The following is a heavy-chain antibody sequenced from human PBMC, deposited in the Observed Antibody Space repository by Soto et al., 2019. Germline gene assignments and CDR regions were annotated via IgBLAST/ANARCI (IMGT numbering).Heavy chain of an antibody. J-gene: IGHJ4*02. Sequence: RGSLRLSCAASGFTFSNYWMSWVRQAPGTGLEWVANIKQDGSEKYYVDSVKGRFIISRDNAKNSLYLQINSLRAEDTAVYFCASLTQDVVVVAALFDYWGQGTLVTVSS. CDR3: ASLTQDVVVVAALFDY. D-gene: IGHD2-15*01. V-gene: IGHV3-7*01. CDR2: IKQDGSEK. CDR1: GFTFSNYW.